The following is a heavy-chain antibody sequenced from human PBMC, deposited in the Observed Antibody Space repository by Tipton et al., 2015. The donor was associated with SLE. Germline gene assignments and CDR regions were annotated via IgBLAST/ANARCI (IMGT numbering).Heavy chain of an antibody. V-gene: IGHV4-39*07. CDR3: ARGSCSGGVCYIDY. Sequence: TLSLTCTVSGDSIYSSSFYWGWVRQPPGKGLEWVGSFYYTGRSYFNPSLKSRVTISADTSKNQFSLKLSSVTAADTAVYYCARGSCSGGVCYIDYWGQGTLVTVSS. D-gene: IGHD2-8*02. J-gene: IGHJ4*02. CDR1: GDSIYSSSFY. CDR2: FYYTGRS.